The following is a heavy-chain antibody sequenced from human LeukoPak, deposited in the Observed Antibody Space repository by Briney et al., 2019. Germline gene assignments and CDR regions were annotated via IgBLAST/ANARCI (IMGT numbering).Heavy chain of an antibody. CDR3: TTDDNRGYCSGGSCFDY. Sequence: PGGSLRLSCAASGFTFSNAWMSWVRQAPGKGLEWVGRIKSKTGGGTTDYAAPVKGRFTISRDDSKNTLYLQMNSLKTEDTAVYYCTTDDNRGYCSGGSCFDYWGQGTLVTVSS. CDR1: GFTFSNAW. CDR2: IKSKTGGGTT. V-gene: IGHV3-15*01. D-gene: IGHD2-15*01. J-gene: IGHJ4*02.